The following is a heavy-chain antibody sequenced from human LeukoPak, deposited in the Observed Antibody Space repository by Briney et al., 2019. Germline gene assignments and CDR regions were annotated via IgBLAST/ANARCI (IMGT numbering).Heavy chain of an antibody. Sequence: GGSLRLSCSASGITLSSYPLSWVRQAPGKGLEWVSGLTDSGDETYYTDSVKGRFTVSRDNSKNTLSLQMNSLRAEDTAVYYCAKANYGDYVLDAFDIWGQGTMVTVSS. CDR3: AKANYGDYVLDAFDI. CDR1: GITLSSYP. J-gene: IGHJ3*02. D-gene: IGHD4-17*01. V-gene: IGHV3-23*01. CDR2: LTDSGDET.